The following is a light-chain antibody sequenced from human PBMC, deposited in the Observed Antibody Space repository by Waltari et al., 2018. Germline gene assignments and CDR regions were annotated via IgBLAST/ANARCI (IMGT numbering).Light chain of an antibody. CDR1: QSISTS. CDR2: KAS. V-gene: IGKV1-5*03. Sequence: DIQMTQSPSSLSASVGDRVTITCRTSQSISTSLNWYQQKPGKAPKLLIYKASSLESGVPSRFSGSGSGTEFTLTISSLQPDDFATYYCQQYNSYSYTFGQGTKLEIK. J-gene: IGKJ2*01. CDR3: QQYNSYSYT.